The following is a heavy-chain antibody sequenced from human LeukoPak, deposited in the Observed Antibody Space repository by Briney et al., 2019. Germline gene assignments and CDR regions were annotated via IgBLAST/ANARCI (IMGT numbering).Heavy chain of an antibody. CDR1: GFTFSNAW. CDR3: TTEGDGYNSFYFDY. D-gene: IGHD5-24*01. Sequence: KPGGSLRLSCAASGFTFSNAWMSWVRQAPGKGLEWVGRIKSKTDGGTTDYAAPVKGRFTISRDDSKNTLYLQMNSLKAEDTAVYYCTTEGDGYNSFYFDYWGQGTLVTVSS. CDR2: IKSKTDGGTT. V-gene: IGHV3-15*01. J-gene: IGHJ4*02.